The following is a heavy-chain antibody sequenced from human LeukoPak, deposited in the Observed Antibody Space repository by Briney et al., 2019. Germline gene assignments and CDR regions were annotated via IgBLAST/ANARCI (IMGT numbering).Heavy chain of an antibody. Sequence: PSETLSLTCTVSGYSISTGYYWDWIRQPPGKGLEWIGYIYYSGSTYYNPSLKSRVTISVDTSKNQFSLKLSSVTAADTAVYYCARERLDCSSTSCYVASTGFFDYWGQGTLVTVSS. J-gene: IGHJ4*02. CDR3: ARERLDCSSTSCYVASTGFFDY. V-gene: IGHV4-38-2*02. CDR2: IYYSGST. CDR1: GYSISTGYY. D-gene: IGHD2-2*01.